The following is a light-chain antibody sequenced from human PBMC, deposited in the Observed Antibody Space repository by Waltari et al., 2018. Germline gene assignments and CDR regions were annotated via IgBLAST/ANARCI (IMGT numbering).Light chain of an antibody. CDR3: QQYSSAVS. V-gene: IGKV4-1*01. CDR2: WAS. J-gene: IGKJ4*01. Sequence: DIVMTQSPDSLTVSLGERPTLHCRSNQNIFHSSKNKDLLAWYQHKPGQPPRLLISWASVREPGVPDRFTGSGSGTDFTLNIASLQAEDVAIYYCQQYSSAVSFGGGTKV. CDR1: QNIFHSSKNKDL.